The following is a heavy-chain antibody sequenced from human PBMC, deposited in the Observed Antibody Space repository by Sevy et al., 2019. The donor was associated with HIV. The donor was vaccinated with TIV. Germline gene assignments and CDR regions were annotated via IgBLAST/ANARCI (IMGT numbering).Heavy chain of an antibody. D-gene: IGHD3-22*01. CDR3: AKYSASPGGYYYDSSGYFYYYGMDV. CDR1: GFTFSSYA. Sequence: GGSLRLSCAASGFTFSSYAMSWVRQAPGKGLEWVSAISGSGGSTYYADSVKGRFTISRDNSKNTLYRQMNSLRAEDRAVYYCAKYSASPGGYYYDSSGYFYYYGMDVWGQGTTVTVSS. CDR2: ISGSGGST. J-gene: IGHJ6*02. V-gene: IGHV3-23*01.